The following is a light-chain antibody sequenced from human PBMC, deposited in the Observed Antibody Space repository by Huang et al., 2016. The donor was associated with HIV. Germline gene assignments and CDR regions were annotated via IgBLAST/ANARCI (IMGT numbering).Light chain of an antibody. V-gene: IGKV1-39*01. CDR2: AAS. Sequence: DIQMTQFPSSLSASVGDRVTITCRASQSISSDLNWYQQKPGKAPKLLIYAASSLQTGVPSRFSGSGSGTDFTLTISSLHPEDFAIYYCQQSYSTPWTFGQGTKVEIK. J-gene: IGKJ1*01. CDR1: QSISSD. CDR3: QQSYSTPWT.